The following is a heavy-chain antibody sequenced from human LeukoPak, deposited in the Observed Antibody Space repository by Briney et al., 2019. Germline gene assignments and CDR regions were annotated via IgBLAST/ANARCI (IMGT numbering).Heavy chain of an antibody. CDR1: GFTFSSYD. CDR3: ARRRGVIGAFDS. J-gene: IGHJ4*02. V-gene: IGHV3-13*01. Sequence: GGSLRLSCAASGFTFSSYDMHWVRQVTGKGLEWVSGIDTAGDTYYPGSVKGRFTISRENAKNSLYLQMDSLRPGDTAAYYCARRRGVIGAFDSWGQGTLVTVSS. D-gene: IGHD2-8*02. CDR2: IDTAGDT.